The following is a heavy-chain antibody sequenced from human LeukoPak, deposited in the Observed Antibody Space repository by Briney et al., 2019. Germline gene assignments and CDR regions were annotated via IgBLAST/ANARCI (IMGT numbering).Heavy chain of an antibody. Sequence: GGSLRLSCAASGFTFSSYETNWVRQAPGKGLEWVSYISSSGGSIYYGDSVKGRFTISRDNAKNLLYLQMNSLRAEDTAVYYCARDRTWVGEPDFWGQGILVTVSS. CDR2: ISSSGGSI. CDR1: GFTFSSYE. V-gene: IGHV3-48*03. J-gene: IGHJ4*02. D-gene: IGHD3/OR15-3a*01. CDR3: ARDRTWVGEPDF.